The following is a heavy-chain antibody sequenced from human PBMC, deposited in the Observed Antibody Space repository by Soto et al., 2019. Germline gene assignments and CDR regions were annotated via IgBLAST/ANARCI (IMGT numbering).Heavy chain of an antibody. J-gene: IGHJ4*02. V-gene: IGHV4-34*01. CDR3: ARGGGQQQPLRY. D-gene: IGHD6-13*01. Sequence: QVQVQQWGAGLLKPSETLSLTCTVYNGSFIGYYWTWIRQSPGKGLEWIGEISHSGSTNYKASLNSRVSISADTSKKEVSLKVTSVTAADTAVYYCARGGGQQQPLRYWGQGTLVTVFS. CDR1: NGSFIGYY. CDR2: ISHSGST.